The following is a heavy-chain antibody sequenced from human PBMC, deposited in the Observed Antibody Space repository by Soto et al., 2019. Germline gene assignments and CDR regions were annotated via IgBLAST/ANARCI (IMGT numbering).Heavy chain of an antibody. CDR3: ARMASFYCSGGSCYPTYGMDV. J-gene: IGHJ6*02. CDR1: GFTFSSYA. Sequence: QVQLVESGGGVVQPGRSLRLSCAASGFTFSSYAMHWVRQAPGKGLEWVAVISYDGSNKYYADYVKGRFTISRDNSKNTLSLKMNSLRAEDTAVYYCARMASFYCSGGSCYPTYGMDVWGQGATVTVSS. CDR2: ISYDGSNK. V-gene: IGHV3-30-3*01. D-gene: IGHD2-15*01.